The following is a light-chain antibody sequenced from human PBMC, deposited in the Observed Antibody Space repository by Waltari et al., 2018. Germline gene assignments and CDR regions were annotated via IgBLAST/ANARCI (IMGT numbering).Light chain of an antibody. Sequence: DIQMTQSPSYLSASVGDTVTITCRASQGISSYLNWFQQKPGKAPKLLIYAATTLQSGVPSRFSGSGSGTEFTLTISSLQPEDFAAYYCLQHNSYPWTFGQGTKVEIK. CDR3: LQHNSYPWT. CDR1: QGISSY. CDR2: AAT. V-gene: IGKV1-17*01. J-gene: IGKJ1*01.